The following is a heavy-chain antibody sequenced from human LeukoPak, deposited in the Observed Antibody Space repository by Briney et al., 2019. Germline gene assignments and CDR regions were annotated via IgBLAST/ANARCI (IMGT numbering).Heavy chain of an antibody. J-gene: IGHJ6*02. V-gene: IGHV3-48*03. CDR3: ARAWVQRHPRRFGMDV. CDR2: TSSL. CDR1: GFTFSNYE. D-gene: IGHD1-1*01. Sequence: PGGSLRLSCAASGFTFSNYEENWVRQAPGRGLEWVATSSLDYADSVRGRFTISRDNATNSALLQMNSLRAEDTAVYYCARAWVQRHPRRFGMDVWGQGTTVTVSS.